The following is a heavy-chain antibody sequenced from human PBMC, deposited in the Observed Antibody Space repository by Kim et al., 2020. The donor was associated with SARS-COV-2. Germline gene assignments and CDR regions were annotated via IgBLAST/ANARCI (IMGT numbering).Heavy chain of an antibody. D-gene: IGHD6-19*01. Sequence: PSLKSRAAISVDKSKNQFSLKLGSVTAADTAVYYCARAGFSSGWYNWFDPWGQGTLVTVSS. J-gene: IGHJ5*02. V-gene: IGHV4-4*02. CDR3: ARAGFSSGWYNWFDP.